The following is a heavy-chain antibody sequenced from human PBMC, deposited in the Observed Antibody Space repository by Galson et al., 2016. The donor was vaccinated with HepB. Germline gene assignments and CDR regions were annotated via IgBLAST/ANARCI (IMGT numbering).Heavy chain of an antibody. V-gene: IGHV4-59*01. CDR3: TRSYGGYAFDI. CDR1: GGSISPYF. CDR2: IYFRGAT. Sequence: SETLSLTCTVSGGSISPYFWSWIRQPPGKGLEWIAYIYFRGATNYNPSLKSRVTISLDTSKGQFSLKVTSVTAADSAVYYCTRSYGGYAFDIWGQGTMVTVSS. J-gene: IGHJ3*02. D-gene: IGHD4-23*01.